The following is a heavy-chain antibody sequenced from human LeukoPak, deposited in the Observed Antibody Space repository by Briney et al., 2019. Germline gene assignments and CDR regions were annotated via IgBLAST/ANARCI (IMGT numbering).Heavy chain of an antibody. V-gene: IGHV4-39*07. CDR2: IYYSGST. J-gene: IGHJ3*02. D-gene: IGHD3-22*01. Sequence: SETLSLTCTVSGGSISSSSYYWGWIRQPPGKGLEWIGSIYYSGSTNYNPSLKSRVTISVDTSKNQFSLKLSSVTAADTAVYYCASSSYYYDSSNAFDIWGQGTMVTVSS. CDR1: GGSISSSSYY. CDR3: ASSSYYYDSSNAFDI.